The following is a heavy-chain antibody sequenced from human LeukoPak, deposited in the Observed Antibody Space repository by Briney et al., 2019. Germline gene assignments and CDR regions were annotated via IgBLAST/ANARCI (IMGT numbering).Heavy chain of an antibody. Sequence: GGSLRLSCAASGFAFTGNHMNWVRQVPGKGLECLSYISASSRTIHYADSVKGRFTVSRDNAENSLYLQMDSLRVEDTAIYYCAKSRGWFEVLDVWGQGTLVTVSS. J-gene: IGHJ3*01. CDR2: ISASSRTI. CDR1: GFAFTGNH. CDR3: AKSRGWFEVLDV. V-gene: IGHV3-48*04. D-gene: IGHD3-10*01.